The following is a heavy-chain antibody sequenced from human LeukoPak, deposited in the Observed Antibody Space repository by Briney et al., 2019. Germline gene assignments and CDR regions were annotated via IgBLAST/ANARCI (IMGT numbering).Heavy chain of an antibody. CDR3: ASRVGDPFDY. J-gene: IGHJ4*02. Sequence: SGGSLRLSCAASGFTFSSYAMHWVRQAPGKGLEWVAVISYDGSNKYYADSVKGRFTISRDNSKNTLYLQMNSLRAEDTAVYYCASRVGDPFDYWGQGTLVTVSS. V-gene: IGHV3-30-3*01. D-gene: IGHD3-16*01. CDR1: GFTFSSYA. CDR2: ISYDGSNK.